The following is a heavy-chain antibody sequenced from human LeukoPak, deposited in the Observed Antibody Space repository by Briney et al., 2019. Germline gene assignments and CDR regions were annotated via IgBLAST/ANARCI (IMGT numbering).Heavy chain of an antibody. CDR1: GFTFSSYG. J-gene: IGHJ4*02. D-gene: IGHD3-22*01. V-gene: IGHV3-33*06. Sequence: GGSLRLSCAASGFTFSSYGMHWVRQAPGKGLEWVAVIWYDGSNKYYADSVKGRFTISRDNSKNTLYLQMNSLRAEDTAVYYWAKGGYYYDSSGTNYGWGQGTLVTVS. CDR3: AKGGYYYDSSGTNYG. CDR2: IWYDGSNK.